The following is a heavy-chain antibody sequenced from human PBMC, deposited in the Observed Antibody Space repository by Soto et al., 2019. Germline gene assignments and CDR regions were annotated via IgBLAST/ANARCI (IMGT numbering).Heavy chain of an antibody. V-gene: IGHV1-8*01. CDR3: ARGKVLLWFGELFPDYYYYYMDV. CDR1: GYTFTSYD. D-gene: IGHD3-10*01. J-gene: IGHJ6*03. CDR2: MNPNSGNT. Sequence: GXSVKVSCKASGYTFTSYDINWVRQATGQGLEWMGWMNPNSGNTGYAQKFQGRVTMTRNTPISTAYMELSSLRSEDTAVYYCARGKVLLWFGELFPDYYYYYMDVWGKGTTVTVSS.